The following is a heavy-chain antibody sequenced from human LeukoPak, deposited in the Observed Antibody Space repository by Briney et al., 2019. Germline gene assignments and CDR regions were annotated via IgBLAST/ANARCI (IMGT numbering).Heavy chain of an antibody. V-gene: IGHV1-69*13. J-gene: IGHJ6*02. Sequence: SVKVSCKASGGTFSSYAISWVRQAPGQGLEWMGGIIPIFGTANYAQKFQGRVTITADESTSTAYMELSSLRSEDTAVCYCARGDYDFWSGYAHYYGMDVWGQGTTVTVSS. CDR2: IIPIFGTA. D-gene: IGHD3-3*01. CDR3: ARGDYDFWSGYAHYYGMDV. CDR1: GGTFSSYA.